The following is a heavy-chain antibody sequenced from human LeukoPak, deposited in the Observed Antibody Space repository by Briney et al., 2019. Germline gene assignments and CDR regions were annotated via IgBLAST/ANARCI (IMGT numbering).Heavy chain of an antibody. CDR2: INWNSVSA. V-gene: IGHV3-9*01. CDR1: GFTFDDYD. CDR3: AKGARSSSGYTTD. J-gene: IGHJ4*02. Sequence: GGSLRLSCVASGFTFDDYDMHWVRQAPGKGLEWVAGINWNSVSAVYADSLKGRLTISRDNAKNSLFLQMNSLKTEDTAFYYCAKGARSSSGYTTDWGQGILVTVSS. D-gene: IGHD3-22*01.